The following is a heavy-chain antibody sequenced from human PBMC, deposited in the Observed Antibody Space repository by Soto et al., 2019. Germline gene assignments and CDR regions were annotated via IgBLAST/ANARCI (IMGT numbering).Heavy chain of an antibody. V-gene: IGHV2-5*02. CDR2: IFWDDDR. Sequence: QITLKESGPTLVKPTQTLTLTCTFSGFSLTTTGVGEAWFRQPPGKALEWLALIFWDDDRRYSPSLRSRLSITKDTSKNQVVLRMTNMDPVDTATYYCAHRRGGGSVVEERWGQGTLVTVSS. CDR1: GFSLTTTGVG. D-gene: IGHD2-15*01. CDR3: AHRRGGGSVVEER. J-gene: IGHJ1*01.